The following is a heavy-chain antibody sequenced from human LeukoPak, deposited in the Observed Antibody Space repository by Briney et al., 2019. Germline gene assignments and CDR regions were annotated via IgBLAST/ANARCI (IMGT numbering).Heavy chain of an antibody. Sequence: SETLSLTCAVYGGSFSGYYWSWIRQPPGKGLEWIGEINHSGSTNYNPSLTSRDTISVDTSKNQFSLRLSSVTAADTAVYYCARASEGMATTFDYWGQGTLVTVSS. J-gene: IGHJ4*02. D-gene: IGHD5-24*01. CDR3: ARASEGMATTFDY. CDR1: GGSFSGYY. CDR2: INHSGST. V-gene: IGHV4-34*01.